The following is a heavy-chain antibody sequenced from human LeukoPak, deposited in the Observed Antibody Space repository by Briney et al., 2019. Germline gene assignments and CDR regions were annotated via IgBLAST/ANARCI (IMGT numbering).Heavy chain of an antibody. Sequence: GASVKVSCKASGGTFSSYAISWVRQAPGQGLEWMGGIIPIFGTANYAQKFQGRVTITTDESTSTAYMELSSLRSEDTAVYYCARAPPGIAAAGTVAFFDYWGLGTLVTVSS. CDR2: IIPIFGTA. CDR3: ARAPPGIAAAGTVAFFDY. CDR1: GGTFSSYA. J-gene: IGHJ4*02. V-gene: IGHV1-69*05. D-gene: IGHD6-13*01.